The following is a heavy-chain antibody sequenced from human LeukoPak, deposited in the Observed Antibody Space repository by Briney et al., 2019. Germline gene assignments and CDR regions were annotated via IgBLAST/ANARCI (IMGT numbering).Heavy chain of an antibody. CDR3: ARDKVVGATKFDY. D-gene: IGHD1-26*01. J-gene: IGHJ4*02. CDR1: GFTFSTYW. Sequence: GGSLRLSCAVSGFTFSTYWMSWVRQTPGKGLERVANIKQDGGEIYYLDSVKGRFTISRDNAKNSLYLQMNSLRAEDTAVYYCARDKVVGATKFDYWGQGTLVTVSS. CDR2: IKQDGGEI. V-gene: IGHV3-7*03.